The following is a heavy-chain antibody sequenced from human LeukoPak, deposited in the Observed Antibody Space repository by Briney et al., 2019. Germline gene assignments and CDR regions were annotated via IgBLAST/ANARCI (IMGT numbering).Heavy chain of an antibody. Sequence: ASVKVSCKASGRTFSSYAISWVRQAPGQGLEWMGGIIPIFGTANYAQKFQGRVTITADESTSTAYMELSSLRSEDTAVYYCARDVREYSSSSGRGWFDPLGQGTLVTVSS. V-gene: IGHV1-69*13. CDR1: GRTFSSYA. CDR3: ARDVREYSSSSGRGWFDP. J-gene: IGHJ5*02. CDR2: IIPIFGTA. D-gene: IGHD6-6*01.